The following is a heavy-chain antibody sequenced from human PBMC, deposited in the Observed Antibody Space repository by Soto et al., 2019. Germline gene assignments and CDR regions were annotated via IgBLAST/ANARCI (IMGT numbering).Heavy chain of an antibody. CDR3: ARQGYYESSGYFPFDF. V-gene: IGHV5-51*01. CDR1: GYSFTNYW. Sequence: GESLKISCQGSGYSFTNYWIAWVRQMPGKGLEWMGIIYPGDSDTRHGASFQGQVTISVDKSIGTAYLHWSSLKASDTAMYYCARQGYYESSGYFPFDFWGQGTLVTVPS. CDR2: IYPGDSDT. D-gene: IGHD3-22*01. J-gene: IGHJ4*02.